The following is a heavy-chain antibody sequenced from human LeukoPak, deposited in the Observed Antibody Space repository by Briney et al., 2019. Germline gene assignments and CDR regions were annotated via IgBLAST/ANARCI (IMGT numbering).Heavy chain of an antibody. J-gene: IGHJ4*02. V-gene: IGHV3-23*01. CDR1: GFTFGSYA. CDR2: ISGSGGST. CDR3: AKGYCSSTSCYLYYFDY. D-gene: IGHD2-2*01. Sequence: PGGFLRLSCAASGFTFGSYAMSWVRQAPGKGLEWVSAISGSGGSTYYADSVKGRFTISRDNSKNTLYLQMNSLRAEDTAVYYCAKGYCSSTSCYLYYFDYWGQGTLVTVSS.